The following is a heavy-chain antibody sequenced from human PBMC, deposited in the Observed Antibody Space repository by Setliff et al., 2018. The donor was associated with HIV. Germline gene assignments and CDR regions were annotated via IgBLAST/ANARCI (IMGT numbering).Heavy chain of an antibody. CDR1: GDSISSDFY. J-gene: IGHJ4*02. Sequence: SETLSLTCTVSGDSISSDFYWGWIRQPPGKGLEWIGSIYHSGNTYYMPSLGSRVTISLATSKNQFSLSLRSLSAADTAVYYCARDKRYRCPFDSWGQGTLVTVSS. D-gene: IGHD2-2*02. V-gene: IGHV4-38-2*02. CDR2: IYHSGNT. CDR3: ARDKRYRCPFDS.